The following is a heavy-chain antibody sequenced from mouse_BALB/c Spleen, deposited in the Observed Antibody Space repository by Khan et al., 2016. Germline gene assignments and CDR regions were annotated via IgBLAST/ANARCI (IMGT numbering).Heavy chain of an antibody. V-gene: IGHV3-2*02. D-gene: IGHD2-4*01. CDR1: GYSITSDYA. Sequence: EVELVESGPGLVKPSQSLSLTCTVTGYSITSDYAWNWIRQFPGNKLEWMGYISYSGSTSYNPSLKSRISITRDTSKNQFFLQLNSVTTEDTATYYCARYYDYYFDCGGQGTTLTVSS. CDR2: ISYSGST. CDR3: ARYYDYYFDC. J-gene: IGHJ2*01.